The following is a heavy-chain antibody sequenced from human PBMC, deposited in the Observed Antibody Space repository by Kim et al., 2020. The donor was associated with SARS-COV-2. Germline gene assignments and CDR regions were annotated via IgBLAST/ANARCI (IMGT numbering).Heavy chain of an antibody. CDR1: GGSFSGYY. CDR3: AGDCSGGSCYWFDP. V-gene: IGHV4-34*01. Sequence: SETLSLTCAVYGGSFSGYYWSWIRQPPGKGLEWIGEINHSGSTNYNPSLKSRVTISVDTSKNQFSLKLSSVTAADTAVYYCAGDCSGGSCYWFDPWGQGTLVTVSS. D-gene: IGHD2-15*01. CDR2: INHSGST. J-gene: IGHJ5*02.